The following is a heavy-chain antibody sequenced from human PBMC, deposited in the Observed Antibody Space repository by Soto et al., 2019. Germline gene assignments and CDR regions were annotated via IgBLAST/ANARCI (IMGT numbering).Heavy chain of an antibody. J-gene: IGHJ5*02. CDR2: ISYDGSNK. CDR1: GFTFSSYA. Sequence: GGSLRLSCAASGFTFSSYAMHWVRQAPGKGLEWVAVISYDGSNKYYADSVKGRFTISRDNSKNTLYLQMNSLRAEDTAVYYCARDHGIVVVTWAPWFDPWGQGTLVTVSS. D-gene: IGHD3-22*01. CDR3: ARDHGIVVVTWAPWFDP. V-gene: IGHV3-30-3*01.